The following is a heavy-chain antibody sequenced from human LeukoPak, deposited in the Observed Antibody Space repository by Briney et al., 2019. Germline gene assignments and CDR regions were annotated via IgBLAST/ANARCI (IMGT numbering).Heavy chain of an antibody. CDR2: ISYDGSNK. D-gene: IGHD6-19*01. Sequence: PGRSLRLSRAASGFTFSSYGMHWVRQAPGKGLEWVAVISYDGSNKYYADSVKGRFTISRDNSKNTLYLQMNSLRAEDTAVYYCAKDRGYSSGWYDYWGQGTLVTVSS. CDR3: AKDRGYSSGWYDY. V-gene: IGHV3-30*18. CDR1: GFTFSSYG. J-gene: IGHJ4*02.